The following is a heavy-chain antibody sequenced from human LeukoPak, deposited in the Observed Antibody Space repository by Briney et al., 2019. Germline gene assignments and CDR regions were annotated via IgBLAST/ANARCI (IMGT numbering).Heavy chain of an antibody. CDR1: GFTFSDYY. D-gene: IGHD6-19*01. Sequence: GGSLRLSCAASGFTFSDYYMSWIRQAPGKRLEWVSYISSSGSTIYYADSVKGRFTISRDNAKNSLYLQMNSLRAEDTAVYYCARRSSGWEYNWFDPWGQGTLVTVSS. V-gene: IGHV3-11*01. CDR3: ARRSSGWEYNWFDP. J-gene: IGHJ5*02. CDR2: ISSSGSTI.